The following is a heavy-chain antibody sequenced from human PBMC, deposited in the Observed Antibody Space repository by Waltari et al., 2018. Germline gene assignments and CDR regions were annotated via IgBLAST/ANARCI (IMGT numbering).Heavy chain of an antibody. CDR1: GGSISSGSYY. CDR2: IYTSGST. Sequence: QVQLQESGPGLVKPSQTLSLTCTVSGGSISSGSYYWSWIRQPAGKGLAWIGYIYTSGSTNYNPSLKSRVTISVDTSKNQFSLKLSSVTAADTAVYYCARDSVTALDPWGQGTLVTVSS. D-gene: IGHD2-21*02. CDR3: ARDSVTALDP. V-gene: IGHV4-61*09. J-gene: IGHJ5*02.